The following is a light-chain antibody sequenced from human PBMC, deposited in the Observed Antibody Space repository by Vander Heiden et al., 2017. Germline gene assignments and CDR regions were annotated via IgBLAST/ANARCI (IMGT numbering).Light chain of an antibody. CDR1: QDITNY. CDR2: DAS. J-gene: IGKJ3*01. CDR3: LQYNYLPFT. V-gene: IGKV1-33*01. Sequence: DIQMTQSPSSLSASVGDIVTITCQASQDITNYLNWYQQKPGKAPNLLIYDASNLETGVPSRFSGSGSETHFTFTINSLQPEDIATYYCLQYNYLPFTFGYGVKVSIQ.